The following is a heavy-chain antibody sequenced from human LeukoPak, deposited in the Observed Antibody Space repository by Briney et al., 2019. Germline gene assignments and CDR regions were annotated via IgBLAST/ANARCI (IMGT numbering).Heavy chain of an antibody. CDR3: AKRAAYSRSSLVLPFDAFDL. CDR2: IRYDGSNK. J-gene: IGHJ3*01. CDR1: GYTFSSYG. Sequence: GGSLRLSCAASGYTFSSYGMHWVRQAPGKGLEWVAFIRYDGSNKYYADSVKDRFTISRDNSKNTLFLQMNSLRAEDTAVYYCAKRAAYSRSSLVLPFDAFDLWGQGTMVTVSS. V-gene: IGHV3-30*02. D-gene: IGHD6-6*01.